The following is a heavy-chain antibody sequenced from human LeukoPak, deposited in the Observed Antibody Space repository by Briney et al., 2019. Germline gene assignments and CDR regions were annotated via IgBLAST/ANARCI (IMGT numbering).Heavy chain of an antibody. V-gene: IGHV3-23*01. CDR1: GFTFSSYA. CDR3: AKEYSSGWYVWFDY. D-gene: IGHD6-19*01. J-gene: IGHJ4*02. Sequence: PGGSLRLSCAASGFTFSSYAMSWVRQAPGKGLEWVSGISGSGDNTYYADSVKGRFTISRDNSKNTLYVQVNSLGTEDTAAYYCAKEYSSGWYVWFDYWGQGTLVTVSS. CDR2: ISGSGDNT.